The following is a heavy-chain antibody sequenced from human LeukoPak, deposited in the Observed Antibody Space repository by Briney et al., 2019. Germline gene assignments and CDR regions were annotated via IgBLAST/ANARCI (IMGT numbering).Heavy chain of an antibody. CDR2: IFYSGST. CDR1: GGSISSSSY. Sequence: SETLSLTCTVSGGSISSSSYWGWIRQPPGKGLEWIGSIFYSGSTYYNPSLKSRVTISVDTSKNQFSLKLTSVTAADTAVYYCAREGLNMVRGVIPKEAWGWFDPWGQGTLVTVSS. D-gene: IGHD3-10*01. CDR3: AREGLNMVRGVIPKEAWGWFDP. J-gene: IGHJ5*02. V-gene: IGHV4-39*02.